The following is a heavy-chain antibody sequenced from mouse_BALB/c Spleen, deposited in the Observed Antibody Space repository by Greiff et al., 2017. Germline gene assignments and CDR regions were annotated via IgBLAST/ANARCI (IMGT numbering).Heavy chain of an antibody. D-gene: IGHD2-1*01. Sequence: VQLQQSGAELVRSGASVKLSCTASGFNIKDYYMHWVKQRPEQGLEWIGWIDPENGDTEYAPKFQGKATMTADTSSNTAYLQLSSLTSEDTAVYFCARSPYGNLYYYAMDYWGQGTSVTVSS. V-gene: IGHV14-4*02. CDR1: GFNIKDYY. CDR3: ARSPYGNLYYYAMDY. CDR2: IDPENGDT. J-gene: IGHJ4*01.